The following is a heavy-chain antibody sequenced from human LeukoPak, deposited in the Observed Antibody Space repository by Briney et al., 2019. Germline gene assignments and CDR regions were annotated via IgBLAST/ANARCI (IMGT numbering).Heavy chain of an antibody. CDR3: ARRSRSGYFLDS. Sequence: SETLSLTCIVSGGSMSGYYWSWIRQPPGKGLEWIWYTFSSGATTYNPSLKSRVTISVDTSGSQFSLNLSSVTAADTAVYFCARRSRSGYFLDSWGQGTLVTVSS. V-gene: IGHV4-4*09. J-gene: IGHJ4*02. D-gene: IGHD6-25*01. CDR2: TFSSGAT. CDR1: GGSMSGYY.